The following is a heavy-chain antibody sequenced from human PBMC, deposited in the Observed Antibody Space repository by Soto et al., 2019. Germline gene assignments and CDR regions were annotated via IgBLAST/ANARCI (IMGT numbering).Heavy chain of an antibody. CDR1: GYTFTSYA. CDR3: ARAPSWWYFDL. CDR2: INAGNGNT. J-gene: IGHJ2*01. V-gene: IGHV1-3*05. Sequence: QVQLVQSGAEEKKPGASVKVSCKASGYTFTSYAMHWVRQAPGQRLEWMGWINAGNGNTKYSQKCRGSSTMTRDTSASTAYMELSSLRSEDTAVYYCARAPSWWYFDLWGRGTLVTVSS.